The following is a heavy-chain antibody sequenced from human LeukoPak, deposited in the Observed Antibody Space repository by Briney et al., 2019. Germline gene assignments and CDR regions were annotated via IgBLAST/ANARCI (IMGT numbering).Heavy chain of an antibody. Sequence: GGSLRLSCAASGFTFSSYEMNWVRQAPGKGLEWVSYISSSGSTIYYADSVKGRFTISRDNAKNSLYLQMNSLRAEDTAVYYCARGDYYDSSGYYGEADYWGQGTLVTVSS. CDR3: ARGDYYDSSGYYGEADY. V-gene: IGHV3-48*03. CDR1: GFTFSSYE. D-gene: IGHD3-22*01. J-gene: IGHJ4*02. CDR2: ISSSGSTI.